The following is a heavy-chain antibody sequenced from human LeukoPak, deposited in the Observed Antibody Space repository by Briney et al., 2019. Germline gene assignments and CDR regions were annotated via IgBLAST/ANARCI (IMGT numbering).Heavy chain of an antibody. Sequence: GGSLRLSCGASGFTFSSYWMHWVRQAPVKGLVWISRINSDGGTTSYADSVKGRFTISRDNAKNTLYLQMNSLRAEDTAVYYCARGNYYGQDYWGQGTLVTVSS. CDR1: GFTFSSYW. J-gene: IGHJ4*02. V-gene: IGHV3-74*01. D-gene: IGHD3-10*01. CDR3: ARGNYYGQDY. CDR2: INSDGGTT.